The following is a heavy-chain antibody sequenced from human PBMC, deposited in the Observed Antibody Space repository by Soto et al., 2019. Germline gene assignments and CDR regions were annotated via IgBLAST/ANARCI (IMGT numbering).Heavy chain of an antibody. D-gene: IGHD3-3*01. CDR2: IYYSGST. V-gene: IGHV4-59*01. J-gene: IGHJ4*02. Sequence: SETLSLTCTVSGGSISSYYWSWIRQPPGKGLEWIGYIYYSGSTNYNPSLKSRVTISVDTSKNQFSLKLSSVTAADTAVYYCARAAFGVVIGYWGQGTLVTVSS. CDR1: GGSISSYY. CDR3: ARAAFGVVIGY.